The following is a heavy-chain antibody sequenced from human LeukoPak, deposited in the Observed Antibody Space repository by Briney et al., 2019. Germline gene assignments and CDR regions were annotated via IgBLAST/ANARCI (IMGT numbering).Heavy chain of an antibody. Sequence: GALRLSCAASGFIFRSYEMNWVRQAPGKGLEWVSSITSSSTYMYYADSVKGRFTISRDNARNSLYLQMNSLRAEDTAVYYCARDPYSGSYWNYYYYYMDVWGKGTTVTISS. J-gene: IGHJ6*03. CDR2: ITSSSTYM. CDR1: GFIFRSYE. CDR3: ARDPYSGSYWNYYYYYMDV. D-gene: IGHD1-26*01. V-gene: IGHV3-21*01.